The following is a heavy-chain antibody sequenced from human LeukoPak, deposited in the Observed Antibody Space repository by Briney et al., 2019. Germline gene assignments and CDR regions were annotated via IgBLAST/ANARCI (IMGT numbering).Heavy chain of an antibody. V-gene: IGHV3-30-3*01. CDR3: ATGSDFYYDS. Sequence: PGGSLKLSCIASGFTFTRNCMHWVRQAPGEGLEWVAAIPHDGSSALYADSVKGRFIISRDNSKNTQYLQMNSLRIEDSAVYYCATGSDFYYDSWGQGILVTVSS. CDR2: IPHDGSSA. D-gene: IGHD1-26*01. J-gene: IGHJ5*01. CDR1: GFTFTRNC.